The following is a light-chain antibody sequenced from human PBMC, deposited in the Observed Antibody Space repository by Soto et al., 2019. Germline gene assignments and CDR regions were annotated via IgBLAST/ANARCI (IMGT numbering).Light chain of an antibody. Sequence: EIVLTQSPGTLSLSPGERATLSCRASHTISSSYLAWYQQKPGQAPRLLIYGASTRATGIPARFSGSGSGTEFTLTISSLQSEDFAVYYCKQYNTWPPFTFGQGTRLEI. CDR1: HTISSSY. V-gene: IGKV3-15*01. J-gene: IGKJ5*01. CDR3: KQYNTWPPFT. CDR2: GAS.